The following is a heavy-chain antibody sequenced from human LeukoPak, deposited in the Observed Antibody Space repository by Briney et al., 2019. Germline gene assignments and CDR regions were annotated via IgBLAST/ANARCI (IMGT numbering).Heavy chain of an antibody. CDR1: GFTFSHYG. D-gene: IGHD2-15*01. CDR2: ISFDGSKK. CDR3: AKRGRFVVVVAATQNYYYYMDV. V-gene: IGHV3-30*18. J-gene: IGHJ6*03. Sequence: GGSLRLSCTASGFTFSHYGMHWVRQAPGKGPEWVAVISFDGSKKYYADSVKGRFTISRDNSKNTLYLQMNSLRAEDTAVYYCAKRGRFVVVVAATQNYYYYMDVWGKGTTVTVSS.